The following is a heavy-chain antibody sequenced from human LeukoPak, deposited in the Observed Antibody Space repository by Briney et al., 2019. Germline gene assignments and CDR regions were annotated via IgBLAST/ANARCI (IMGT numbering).Heavy chain of an antibody. V-gene: IGHV4-59*01. J-gene: IGHJ3*02. CDR2: IYYSGST. CDR1: GGSISGYY. Sequence: SETLSLTCTVSGGSISGYYWSWIRQPPGKGLEWIGYIYYSGSTNYNPSLKSRVTISVDTSKNQFSLKLSSVTAADTAVYYCARDNYSWDAFDIWGQGTMVTVSS. CDR3: ARDNYSWDAFDI. D-gene: IGHD5-18*01.